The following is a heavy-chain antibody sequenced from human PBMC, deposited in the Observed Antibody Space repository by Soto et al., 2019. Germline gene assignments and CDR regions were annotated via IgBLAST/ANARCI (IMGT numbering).Heavy chain of an antibody. V-gene: IGHV3-30*18. CDR1: GFTFSSDG. J-gene: IGHJ1*01. Sequence: QVQLVESGGGVVQPGRSLRLSCAASGFTFSSDGMHWVRQAPGKGLEWVAVISYDESNKYYADSVKGRFTISRDNSKNTLYLQMNSLRAEDTAVYYCTKGVVVITSYFQHWGQGTLVTVSS. D-gene: IGHD3-22*01. CDR3: TKGVVVITSYFQH. CDR2: ISYDESNK.